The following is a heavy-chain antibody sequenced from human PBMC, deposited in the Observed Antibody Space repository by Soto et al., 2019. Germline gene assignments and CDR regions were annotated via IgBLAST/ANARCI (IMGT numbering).Heavy chain of an antibody. V-gene: IGHV4-59*01. CDR3: ARENYYGSSGYYSGSPGFDY. D-gene: IGHD3-22*01. CDR1: GGSISSYY. CDR2: IYYTGST. J-gene: IGHJ4*02. Sequence: PSETLSLTCTVSGGSISSYYWSWIRQPPGKGLEWIGCIYYTGSTNYNPSLKSRVTISVDTSKNQFSLKLSSVTAADTAVYYCARENYYGSSGYYSGSPGFDYWGQGTLVTVSS.